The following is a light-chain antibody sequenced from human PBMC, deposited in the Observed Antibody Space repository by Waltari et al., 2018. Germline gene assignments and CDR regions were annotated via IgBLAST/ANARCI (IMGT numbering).Light chain of an antibody. CDR2: KDT. CDR1: VLAEKY. J-gene: IGLJ2*01. CDR3: HAAADNNWF. Sequence: YDLAQPFSVSVSPGQTATITCSGDVLAEKYVRWFQQRPGPSPILIRYKDTETPPVMPERFSGSSSGSTVTLTIRGALPEDEADYHCHAAADNNWFFGGGTKLTVL. V-gene: IGLV3-27*01.